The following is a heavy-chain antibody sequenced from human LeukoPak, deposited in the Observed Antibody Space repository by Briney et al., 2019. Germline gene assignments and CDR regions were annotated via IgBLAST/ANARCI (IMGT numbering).Heavy chain of an antibody. D-gene: IGHD5-24*01. Sequence: ASVKVSCKASGYSFTSYYMHWVRQAPGQGLEWMGIINPSGGSTRYPQNFQGRVTMTRDMSTSTVYMDLSSLRSEDTAVYYCARGLTINFYYMDVWGKGTTVTVSS. CDR2: INPSGGST. V-gene: IGHV1-46*01. CDR1: GYSFTSYY. CDR3: ARGLTINFYYMDV. J-gene: IGHJ6*03.